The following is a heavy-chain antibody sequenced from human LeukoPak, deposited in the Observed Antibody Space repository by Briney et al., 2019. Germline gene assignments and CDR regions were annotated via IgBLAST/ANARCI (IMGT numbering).Heavy chain of an antibody. CDR3: ARETPRRGETRDGYR. CDR1: GFTFKKYW. V-gene: IGHV3-7*01. CDR2: IKEDGSET. Sequence: GGSLGLSCAASGFTFKKYWMNWVRQVPGKGLECLANIKEDGSETYYADSVKGRFTISRDNPKNLLFLQINSLRVEDTAVYYCARETPRRGETRDGYRWGQGTLVTVSS. D-gene: IGHD5-24*01. J-gene: IGHJ4*02.